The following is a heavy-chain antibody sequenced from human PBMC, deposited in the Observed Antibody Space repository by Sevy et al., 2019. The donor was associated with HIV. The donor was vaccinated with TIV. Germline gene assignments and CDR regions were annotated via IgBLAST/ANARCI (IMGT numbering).Heavy chain of an antibody. CDR1: GYTLTEFS. J-gene: IGHJ4*02. CDR3: ATDTTGYHSTLDY. Sequence: ASVKVSCKVSGYTLTEFSIHWVRQAPGKGLEWMGGFDPGDGDAETPYAQKFRDRLTMTADTSTDTVYMELSSLRSEDTAVYYCATDTTGYHSTLDYWGQRTLVTVSS. V-gene: IGHV1-24*01. CDR2: FDPGDGDAET. D-gene: IGHD3-9*01.